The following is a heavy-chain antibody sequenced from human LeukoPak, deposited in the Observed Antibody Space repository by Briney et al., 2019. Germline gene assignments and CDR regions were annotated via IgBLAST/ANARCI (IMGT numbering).Heavy chain of an antibody. J-gene: IGHJ5*02. CDR3: ARRPYGYCSGGSCFNWFGP. Sequence: GGSLRLSCAASGFTFSSYWMSWVRQAPGKGLEWVANIKEDGSEKYYVDSVKGRFTISRDNAKNSLYLQMNSLRAEDTAVYYCARRPYGYCSGGSCFNWFGPWGQGTLVTVSS. CDR2: IKEDGSEK. CDR1: GFTFSSYW. V-gene: IGHV3-7*01. D-gene: IGHD2-15*01.